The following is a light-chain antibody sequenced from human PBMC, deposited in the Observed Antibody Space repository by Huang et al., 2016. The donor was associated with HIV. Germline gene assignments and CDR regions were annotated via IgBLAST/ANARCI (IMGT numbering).Light chain of an antibody. CDR2: DAF. V-gene: IGKV1-33*01. J-gene: IGKJ2*01. CDR1: QDIGNY. CDR3: QQYHNLPYT. Sequence: DIQMTQSPSSLPASVGDRVTITCQASQDIGNYLNWYRQKPGRAPELLIYDAFNLETGVPSRFSGSGAGADFTFTISSLQPEDSATYYCQQYHNLPYTFGQGTKLEIK.